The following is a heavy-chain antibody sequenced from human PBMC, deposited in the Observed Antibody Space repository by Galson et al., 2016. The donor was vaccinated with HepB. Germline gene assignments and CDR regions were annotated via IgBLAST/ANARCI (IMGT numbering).Heavy chain of an antibody. Sequence: SETLSLTCTVSGGSISGSNYYWGWIRQPPGKGLEWMGSMYNSGITHYNPSLKSRVTISVDASKMQFSLRLSSVTAADTAVYYCARHMDRGVIYGMDVWGQGTTVTVSS. V-gene: IGHV4-39*01. D-gene: IGHD3-10*01. CDR2: MYNSGIT. CDR3: ARHMDRGVIYGMDV. J-gene: IGHJ6*02. CDR1: GGSISGSNYY.